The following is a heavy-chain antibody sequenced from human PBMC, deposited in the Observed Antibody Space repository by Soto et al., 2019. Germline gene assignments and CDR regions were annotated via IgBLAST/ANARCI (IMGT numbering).Heavy chain of an antibody. CDR1: QFTFSTYA. Sequence: EVQLLESGGGLVQPGGSLRLSCGASQFTFSTYAMSWVRQAPGKGLDWVSAISGSGVSTYYADSVKGRFTISRDNSKNTLYPQMNSLRAEDTAVYYCAKGRSSSWYPTANWFDPWGQGTLVTVSS. J-gene: IGHJ5*02. CDR2: ISGSGVST. D-gene: IGHD6-13*01. CDR3: AKGRSSSWYPTANWFDP. V-gene: IGHV3-23*01.